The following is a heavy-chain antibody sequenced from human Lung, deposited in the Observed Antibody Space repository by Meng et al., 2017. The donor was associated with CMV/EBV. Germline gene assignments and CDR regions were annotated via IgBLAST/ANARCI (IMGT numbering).Heavy chain of an antibody. Sequence: QGQLVDPGGGVVKPGGSLRLSCEASGFAFSIFGMHWVRQAPGKGLEWVAYVRYDESKKYYGDSVKGRFTISRDNSKNTVYLQMDSLRPEDTAVYYCAKEIRATAGYTGYFDSWGRGSLVTVSS. D-gene: IGHD5-12*01. V-gene: IGHV3-30*02. J-gene: IGHJ4*02. CDR1: GFAFSIFG. CDR2: VRYDESKK. CDR3: AKEIRATAGYTGYFDS.